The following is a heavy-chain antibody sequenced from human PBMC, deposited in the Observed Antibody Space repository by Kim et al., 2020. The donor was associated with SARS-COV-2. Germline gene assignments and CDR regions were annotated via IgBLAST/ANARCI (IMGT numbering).Heavy chain of an antibody. V-gene: IGHV4-4*02. CDR2: IYHSGST. CDR3: ARPRYCSGGSCYSQDDDPDHYGMDV. Sequence: SETLSLTCAVSGGSISSSNWWSWVRQPPGKGLEWIGEIYHSGSTNYNPSLKSRVTISVDKSKNQFSLKLSSVTAADTAVYYCARPRYCSGGSCYSQDDDPDHYGMDVWGQGTTVTVSS. D-gene: IGHD2-15*01. CDR1: GGSISSSNW. J-gene: IGHJ6*02.